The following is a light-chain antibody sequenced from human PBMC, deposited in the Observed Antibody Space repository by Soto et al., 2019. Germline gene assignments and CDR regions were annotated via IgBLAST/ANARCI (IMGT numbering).Light chain of an antibody. CDR2: GAS. CDR1: QSVSSSY. J-gene: IGKJ1*01. Sequence: EIVLTQSPGTLSLSQGERATLSCRASQSVSSSYLAWYQQKPGQAPRLLIYGASSRATGIPDRFSGSGSGTDFTLTISRLEPEDFAVYYCQQYCSSPLTLGQGTKVEIK. CDR3: QQYCSSPLT. V-gene: IGKV3-20*01.